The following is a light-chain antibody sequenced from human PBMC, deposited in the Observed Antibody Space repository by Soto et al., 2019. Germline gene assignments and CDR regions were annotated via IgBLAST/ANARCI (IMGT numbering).Light chain of an antibody. CDR3: SSYTGTSTLYV. CDR1: SSDIGGYNY. V-gene: IGLV2-14*03. J-gene: IGLJ1*01. Sequence: QSALTQPASVSGSPGQSITISCTGTSSDIGGYNYVSWYQQLPGKVPKLIIYDVSNRPSGVSDRFSGSKSGNAASLTISGLQAEDGADYYCSSYTGTSTLYVFGTGTQLTVL. CDR2: DVS.